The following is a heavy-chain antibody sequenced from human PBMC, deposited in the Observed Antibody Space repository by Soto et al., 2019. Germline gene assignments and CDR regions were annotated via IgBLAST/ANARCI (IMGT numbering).Heavy chain of an antibody. J-gene: IGHJ5*02. CDR2: IGTLHDT. CDR3: ARQASYWHGGGGWLDP. V-gene: IGHV3-13*01. D-gene: IGHD2-8*02. Sequence: GGSLRLSCAASGFTFSASDMHWVRQAAGKGLEWVSAIGTLHDTYYPDSVKGRFTISRDNAKNSLYLQMNSLRAGDTAVYYCARQASYWHGGGGWLDPWGQGTLVTVS. CDR1: GFTFSASD.